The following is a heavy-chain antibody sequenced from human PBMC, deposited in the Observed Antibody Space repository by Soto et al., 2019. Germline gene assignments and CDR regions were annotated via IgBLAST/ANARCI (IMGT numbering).Heavy chain of an antibody. J-gene: IGHJ4*02. CDR1: GFTFSSYG. V-gene: IGHV3-30*18. Sequence: RLSCAASGFTFSSYGMHWVRQAPGKGLEWVAVISYDGSNKYYADSVKGRFTISRDNSKNTLYLQMNSLRAEDTAVYYCAKDTYSSSLASDWGQGTLVTVSS. CDR2: ISYDGSNK. D-gene: IGHD6-6*01. CDR3: AKDTYSSSLASD.